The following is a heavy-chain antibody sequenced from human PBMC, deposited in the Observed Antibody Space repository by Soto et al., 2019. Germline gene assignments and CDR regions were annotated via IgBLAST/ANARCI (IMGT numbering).Heavy chain of an antibody. J-gene: IGHJ4*02. V-gene: IGHV4-39*01. CDR3: ARHMDYNILTGYFD. D-gene: IGHD3-9*01. CDR2: MSHSGST. Sequence: QLQLQESGPALVRPSETLSLNCVVSGGSTSSSIHYWGWIRQPPGMGLEWIGSMSHSGSTHYNPSLNSRVNISADKSNNQFSLTLTTVTPADTAVYFCARHMDYNILTGYFDWGQGTLVTVSS. CDR1: GGSTSSSIHY.